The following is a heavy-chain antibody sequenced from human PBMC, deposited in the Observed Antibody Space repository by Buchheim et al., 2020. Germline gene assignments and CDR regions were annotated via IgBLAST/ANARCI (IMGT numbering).Heavy chain of an antibody. D-gene: IGHD6-19*01. CDR3: ARDAPLYSGDWYVEDNNWFDP. V-gene: IGHV4-59*01. CDR1: GGSISRYY. Sequence: QVQLQESGPGLVKPSETLSLTCTVSGGSISRYYWSWIRQPPGKGLEWIGYIYYSGSTNYNPSLKSRVTISLDTSKNQFSLKLSFMTAADTAVYYCARDAPLYSGDWYVEDNNWFDPWGQGTL. CDR2: IYYSGST. J-gene: IGHJ5*02.